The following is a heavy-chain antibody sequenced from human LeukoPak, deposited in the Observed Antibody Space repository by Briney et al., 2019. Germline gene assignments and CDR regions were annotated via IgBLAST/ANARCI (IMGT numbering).Heavy chain of an antibody. D-gene: IGHD4-17*01. CDR3: ARDATTVEHWLDP. Sequence: GGSLRLSCAASGFTFSSYSMNWVRQAPGKGLEWVSSISGSSTYIHYADSVKGRFTVSRDNAKKSLYLQMNSLRVEDTAVYYCARDATTVEHWLDPWGQGTLVTVSS. J-gene: IGHJ5*02. CDR1: GFTFSSYS. V-gene: IGHV3-21*01. CDR2: ISGSSTYI.